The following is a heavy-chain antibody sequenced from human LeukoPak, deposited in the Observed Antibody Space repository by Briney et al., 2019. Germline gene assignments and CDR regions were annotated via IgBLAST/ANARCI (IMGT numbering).Heavy chain of an antibody. CDR2: INSDGSST. Sequence: GGSLRPSCAASGFTFSSYWMHWVRQAPGKGLVWVSRINSDGSSTSYADSVKGRFTISRDNAKNTLYLQMNSLRAEDTAVYYCTYFGSSSEFDYWGQGTLVTVSS. J-gene: IGHJ4*02. CDR1: GFTFSSYW. D-gene: IGHD6-6*01. V-gene: IGHV3-74*01. CDR3: TYFGSSSEFDY.